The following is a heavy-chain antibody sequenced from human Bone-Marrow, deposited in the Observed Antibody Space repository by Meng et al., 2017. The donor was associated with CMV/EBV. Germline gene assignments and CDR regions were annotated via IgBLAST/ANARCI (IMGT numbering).Heavy chain of an antibody. CDR2: IHPNNGAT. D-gene: IGHD6-13*01. V-gene: IGHV1-2*02. Sequence: ASVKVSCKASGYTFTSYDINWVRQAPGQGLDWMGWIHPNNGATHYVQKYQGRVTMTRDTSISTAYMELSSLTYDDTAVYYCVREYISSWFDYWGQGSLVTVSS. J-gene: IGHJ4*02. CDR1: GYTFTSYD. CDR3: VREYISSWFDY.